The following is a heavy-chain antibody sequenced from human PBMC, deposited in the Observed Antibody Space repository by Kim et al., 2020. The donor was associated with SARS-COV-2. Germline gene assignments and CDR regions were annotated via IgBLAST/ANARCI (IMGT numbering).Heavy chain of an antibody. V-gene: IGHV3-30*01. CDR3: ARDSNRFREFPYYYYYMDV. D-gene: IGHD3-10*01. Sequence: GRFTISRDNSKNTLYLQMNSLGAEDTAVYYCARDSNRFREFPYYYYYMDVWGKGTTVTVSS. J-gene: IGHJ6*03.